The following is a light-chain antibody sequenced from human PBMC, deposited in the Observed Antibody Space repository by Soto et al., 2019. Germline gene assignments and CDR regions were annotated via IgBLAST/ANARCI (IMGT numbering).Light chain of an antibody. J-gene: IGKJ5*01. CDR2: GAS. CDR1: QSVSSN. V-gene: IGKV3-15*01. Sequence: EIVMTQSPATLSVSPGERATLSCRASQSVSSNLAWYQQKPGQAPRLLIYGASTRATGIPARFSGSGSESDFTLTISSLEPEDFAVYYCQQRSYPITFGQGTRLEIK. CDR3: QQRSYPIT.